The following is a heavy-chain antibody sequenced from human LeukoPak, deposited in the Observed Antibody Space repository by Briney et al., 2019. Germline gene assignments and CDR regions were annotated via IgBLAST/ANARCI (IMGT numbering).Heavy chain of an antibody. V-gene: IGHV3-7*03. J-gene: IGHJ4*02. CDR3: ARDGTVLRFLEWLFTTPDY. Sequence: PGGSLRLSCAASGFTFSSYWMSWVRQAPGKGLEWVANIKQDGSEKYYVDSVKGRFTISRDNPKNSLYLQMNSLRAEDTAVYYCARDGTVLRFLEWLFTTPDYWGQGTLVTVSS. CDR1: GFTFSSYW. CDR2: IKQDGSEK. D-gene: IGHD3-3*01.